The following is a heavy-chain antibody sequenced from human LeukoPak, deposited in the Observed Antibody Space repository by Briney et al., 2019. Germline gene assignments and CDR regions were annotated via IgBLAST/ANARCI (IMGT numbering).Heavy chain of an antibody. D-gene: IGHD3-10*01. CDR3: ATRFLYGSGSFDY. CDR2: INPSGGST. V-gene: IGHV1-46*01. J-gene: IGHJ4*02. Sequence: ASVKVSCKASGYTFTSYYMHWVRQAPGQGLEWMGIINPSGGSTSYAQKFQGRVTMTEDTSTDTAYMELSSLRSEDTAVYYCATRFLYGSGSFDYWGQGTLVTVSS. CDR1: GYTFTSYY.